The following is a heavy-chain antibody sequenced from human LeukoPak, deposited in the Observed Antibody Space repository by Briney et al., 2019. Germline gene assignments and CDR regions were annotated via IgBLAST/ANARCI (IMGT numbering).Heavy chain of an antibody. CDR1: GSNFTSYW. Sequence: GGSLQISGQGSGSNFTSYWIGWGRQLPGKGREWMGIIYPGDSDTRYSPSFQGQVTISADKSVSTAYPQWSSLKASDTAMYYCARLPSLEPFDYWGQGTLVTVSS. J-gene: IGHJ4*02. CDR3: ARLPSLEPFDY. D-gene: IGHD1-1*01. CDR2: IYPGDSDT. V-gene: IGHV5-51*01.